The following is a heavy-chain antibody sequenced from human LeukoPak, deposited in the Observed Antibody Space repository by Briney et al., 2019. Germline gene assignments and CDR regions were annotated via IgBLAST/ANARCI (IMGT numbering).Heavy chain of an antibody. CDR3: ARGASSSWYNPIDC. V-gene: IGHV3-30-3*01. CDR1: GFTFSSYA. J-gene: IGHJ4*02. Sequence: PGGSLRLSCAASGFTFSSYAMHWVRQAPGKGLEWVAVISYDGSNKYYADSVKGRFTISRDNSKNTLYLQMNSLRAEDTAVYYCARGASSSWYNPIDCWGQGTLVTVSS. D-gene: IGHD6-13*01. CDR2: ISYDGSNK.